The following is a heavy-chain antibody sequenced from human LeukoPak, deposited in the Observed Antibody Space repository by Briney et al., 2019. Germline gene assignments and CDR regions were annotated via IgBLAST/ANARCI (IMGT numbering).Heavy chain of an antibody. CDR2: IYSDDTT. V-gene: IGHV3-53*05. CDR3: ASGGPTRGTLDY. D-gene: IGHD1-26*01. Sequence: PGGSLRLSCAASGFTVSRKYMSWVRQAPGKGLEWVSVIYSDDTTYYADSVKGRFTVSRDNSKNTLDLQMSSLRVEDTAVYYCASGGPTRGTLDYWGQGTLVTVSS. J-gene: IGHJ4*02. CDR1: GFTVSRKY.